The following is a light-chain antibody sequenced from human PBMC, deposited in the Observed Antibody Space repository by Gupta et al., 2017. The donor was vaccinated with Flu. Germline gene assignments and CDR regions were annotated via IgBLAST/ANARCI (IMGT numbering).Light chain of an antibody. CDR1: QSVSSSY. Sequence: EIVLTQSPGTLALSPGERVTLSCRASQSVSSSYLAWYQQKPGQAPRLLIYGASSRAAGIPDRFSGRRSGTDFTLTISRLEPEDFAVYYCQQYGRSPYSFGQGTKLEIK. CDR3: QQYGRSPYS. CDR2: GAS. V-gene: IGKV3-20*01. J-gene: IGKJ2*03.